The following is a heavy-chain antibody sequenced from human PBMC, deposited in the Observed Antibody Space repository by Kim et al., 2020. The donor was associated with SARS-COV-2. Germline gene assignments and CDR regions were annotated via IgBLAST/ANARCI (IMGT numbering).Heavy chain of an antibody. V-gene: IGHV3-23*01. CDR2: ISGNGDSS. Sequence: GGSLRLSCAASGFTFSSYPMHWVRQAPGKGLEWVSAISGNGDSSANADSAKGQVTFTSDSSDSESTPQLQIHSLKATAASEYANTIILGATLTIGGFDY. J-gene: IGHJ4*01. CDR1: GFTFSSYP. D-gene: IGHD3-10*01. CDR3: ANTIILGATLTIGGFDY.